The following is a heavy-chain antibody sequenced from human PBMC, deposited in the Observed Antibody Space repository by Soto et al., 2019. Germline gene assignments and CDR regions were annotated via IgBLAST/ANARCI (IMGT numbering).Heavy chain of an antibody. V-gene: IGHV1-18*01. Sequence: ASVKVSCKASGYTFTSYVISWVRQAPGQGLEWMGGISAYNGNTNYAQKLQGRVTMTTNTSTSTAYMELSSLRSEDTAIYYCARRVYSSSWYYYHYYGMDVWGQGTTVTVSS. J-gene: IGHJ6*02. CDR1: GYTFTSYV. CDR3: ARRVYSSSWYYYHYYGMDV. D-gene: IGHD6-13*01. CDR2: ISAYNGNT.